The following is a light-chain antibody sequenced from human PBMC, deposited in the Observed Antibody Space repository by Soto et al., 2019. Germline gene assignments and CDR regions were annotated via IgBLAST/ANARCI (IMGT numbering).Light chain of an antibody. V-gene: IGKV3-15*01. CDR1: QSVAGN. Sequence: EIVMKQSQATLAVSPCERATLSFRASQSVAGNLAWYQHKPGQAPRLLIYGASTGATGIPARFSGSGSGTEFTLTISSLQSGDFAVYYCQQYNSWPGTFGQGTKVDIK. CDR3: QQYNSWPGT. J-gene: IGKJ1*01. CDR2: GAS.